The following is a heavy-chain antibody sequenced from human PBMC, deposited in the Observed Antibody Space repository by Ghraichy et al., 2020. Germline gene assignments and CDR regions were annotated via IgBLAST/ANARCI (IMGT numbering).Heavy chain of an antibody. D-gene: IGHD6-19*01. CDR2: IYPGDSDT. J-gene: IGHJ3*02. Sequence: GESLNISCKGSGYSFTSYWIGWVRQMPGKGLEWMGIIYPGDSDTRYSPSFQGQVTISADKSISTAYLQWSSLKASDTAMYYCGSSGWYRAHAFDIWGQGTMVTVSS. CDR1: GYSFTSYW. CDR3: GSSGWYRAHAFDI. V-gene: IGHV5-51*01.